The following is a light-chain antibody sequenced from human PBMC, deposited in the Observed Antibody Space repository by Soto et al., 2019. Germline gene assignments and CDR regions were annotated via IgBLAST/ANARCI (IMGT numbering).Light chain of an antibody. CDR3: QQYDNLPLT. J-gene: IGKJ4*01. V-gene: IGKV1-33*01. CDR1: QRIYNY. CDR2: DTS. Sequence: DIQMTQSTSSLSASVGHRVTITCQASQRIYNYLNWYQQKPGKAPKLLIYDTSNLETRVPSRVTGRLSGTEFTITISLLKPEDIATYYCQQYDNLPLTFCGGTKVPSK.